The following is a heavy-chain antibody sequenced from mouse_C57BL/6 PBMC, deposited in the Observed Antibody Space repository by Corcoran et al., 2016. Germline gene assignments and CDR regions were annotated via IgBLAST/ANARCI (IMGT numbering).Heavy chain of an antibody. Sequence: EVQLQQSGPELVKPGASVKISCKASGYTFTDYYMNWVKQSHGKSLEWIGDINPNNGGTSYNQKFKGKATLTVDKSSSTAYMELRSLTSEDSAVYYCARGGSSGYPAWFAYWGQGTLVTVSA. CDR3: ARGGSSGYPAWFAY. J-gene: IGHJ3*01. CDR2: INPNNGGT. CDR1: GYTFTDYY. D-gene: IGHD3-2*02. V-gene: IGHV1-26*01.